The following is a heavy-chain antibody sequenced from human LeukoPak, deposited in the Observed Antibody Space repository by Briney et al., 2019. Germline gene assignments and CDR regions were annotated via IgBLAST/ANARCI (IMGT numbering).Heavy chain of an antibody. D-gene: IGHD3-10*01. V-gene: IGHV4-34*10. CDR2: IYYSGST. CDR3: ARKPNSEYYFDY. J-gene: IGHJ4*02. Sequence: SETLSLTCAVYGASFSANYWIWIRQPPGKGLEWIGYIYYSGSTYYNPSLGSRVTMSVDPSKNQFSLKVSSVTAVDTAVYYCARKPNSEYYFDYWGQGTLVTVSS. CDR1: GASFSANY.